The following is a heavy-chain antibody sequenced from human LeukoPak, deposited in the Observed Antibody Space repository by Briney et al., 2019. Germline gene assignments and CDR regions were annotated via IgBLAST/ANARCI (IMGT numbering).Heavy chain of an antibody. CDR3: ARRRTLSMVRRSGKYYFDY. J-gene: IGHJ4*02. D-gene: IGHD3-10*01. CDR2: IYTSGST. V-gene: IGHV4-61*02. CDR1: GDSISSGIHY. Sequence: SETLSLTCTVSGDSISSGIHYSNWIRQHAGKGLEWLGRIYTSGSTNYNPSLKSRVTISLDTSKNQFSLKLSSVTAADTAVYYCARRRTLSMVRRSGKYYFDYWGQGTLVTVSS.